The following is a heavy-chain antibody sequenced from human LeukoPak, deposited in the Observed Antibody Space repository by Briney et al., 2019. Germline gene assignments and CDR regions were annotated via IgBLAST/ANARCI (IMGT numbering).Heavy chain of an antibody. Sequence: GGSLRLSCAASGFSFSEYSMTWVRQAPGKGLECISYISSNSDTRYYADSVKGRFTISRDNAKNSLYLQLNSLRDEDTAVYYCASSWEYWGRGTLVTVSS. J-gene: IGHJ4*02. CDR2: ISSNSDTR. CDR1: GFSFSEYS. CDR3: ASSWEY. V-gene: IGHV3-48*02. D-gene: IGHD1-26*01.